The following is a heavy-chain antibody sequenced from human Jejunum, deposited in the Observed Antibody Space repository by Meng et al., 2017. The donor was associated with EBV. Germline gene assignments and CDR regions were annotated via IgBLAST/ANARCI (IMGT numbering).Heavy chain of an antibody. J-gene: IGHJ4*02. CDR3: AGNGYYALEY. D-gene: IGHD3-22*01. CDR2: IYHGGGT. Sequence: VLLEESGPRLERPSGTLSLPRVVSGGSISDNEWWSWVRQPPGKGLEWLGEIYHGGGTNYNPSLESRVTISVDKSKNQFPLKLNSVTVADTAVYYCAGNGYYALEYWGPGILVTVSS. V-gene: IGHV4-4*02. CDR1: GGSISDNEW.